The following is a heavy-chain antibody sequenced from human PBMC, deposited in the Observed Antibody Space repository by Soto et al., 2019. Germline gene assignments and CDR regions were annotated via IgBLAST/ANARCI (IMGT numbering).Heavy chain of an antibody. CDR1: GYTFTDYY. J-gene: IGHJ5*02. CDR2: INPNVGGT. CDR3: ARGGREVPRIPYDT. Sequence: ASVKVSCKASGYTFTDYYVHWVRQAPGQGLEWMGWINPNVGGTNYARKFQGRVTMTRDTSISTVYMKLTRLSPDDTAIYYCARGGREVPRIPYDTWGQGTRVTVS. V-gene: IGHV1-2*02. D-gene: IGHD3-16*01.